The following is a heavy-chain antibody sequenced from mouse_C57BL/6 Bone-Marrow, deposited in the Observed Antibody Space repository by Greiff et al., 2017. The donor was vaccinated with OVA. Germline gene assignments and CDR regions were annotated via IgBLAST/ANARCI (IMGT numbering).Heavy chain of an antibody. CDR2: INPNNGGT. J-gene: IGHJ2*01. Sequence: EVQLQQSGPELVKPGASVKISCKASGYTFTDYYMNWVKQSHGKSLEWIGDINPNNGGTSYNQKFKGKATLTVDKSSSTAYMELRSLTSEDSAVYYCARRGYGSSPWYFDDWGQGTTLTVSS. CDR3: ARRGYGSSPWYFDD. V-gene: IGHV1-26*01. CDR1: GYTFTDYY. D-gene: IGHD1-1*01.